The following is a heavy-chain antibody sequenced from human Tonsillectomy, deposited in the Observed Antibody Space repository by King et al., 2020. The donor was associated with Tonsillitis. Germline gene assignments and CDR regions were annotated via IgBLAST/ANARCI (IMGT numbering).Heavy chain of an antibody. CDR3: ATAIRYWSGYYRGAFDI. J-gene: IGHJ3*02. D-gene: IGHD3-3*01. Sequence: VQLVESGAEVKKPGASVKVSCTASGYTFTNYYMHWVRQAPGQGLEWMGILNPSVPSVRTTSYGQKFQGRLTMTRDTSTSTVYMELNSLRSEDTAVYYCATAIRYWSGYYRGAFDIWGQGTMVTVSS. CDR1: GYTFTNYY. V-gene: IGHV1-46*03. CDR2: LNPSVPSVRTT.